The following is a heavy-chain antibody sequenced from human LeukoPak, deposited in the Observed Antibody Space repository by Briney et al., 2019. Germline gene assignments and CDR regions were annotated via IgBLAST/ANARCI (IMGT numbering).Heavy chain of an antibody. CDR3: ARARYANAWYAFDI. CDR1: GGSASSYY. CDR2: LSHSGSS. V-gene: IGHV4-59*02. Sequence: SETLSLTCTVSGGSASSYYWSWIRRPPGRGLEWIAYLSHSGSSDSNPSLTSRVTTLVDTSKNQFSLKLTSVTAADTAVYYCARARYANAWYAFDIWGHGTMVTVSS. D-gene: IGHD2-2*01. J-gene: IGHJ3*02.